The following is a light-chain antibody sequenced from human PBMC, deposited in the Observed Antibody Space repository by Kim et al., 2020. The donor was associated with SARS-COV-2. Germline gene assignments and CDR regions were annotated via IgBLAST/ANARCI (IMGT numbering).Light chain of an antibody. V-gene: IGLV3-19*01. CDR1: SLRSYY. CDR2: GKN. Sequence: VALGQTVRITCQGVSLRSYYATWYQQKPRQAPILVVYGKNNRPSGIPDRFSGSSSGNTASLTITGAQAEDEADYYCNSRDSNDNVVFGGGTQLTVL. J-gene: IGLJ2*01. CDR3: NSRDSNDNVV.